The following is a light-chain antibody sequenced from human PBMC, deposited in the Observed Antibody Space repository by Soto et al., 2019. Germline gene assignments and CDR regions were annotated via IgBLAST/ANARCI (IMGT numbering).Light chain of an antibody. J-gene: IGKJ1*01. CDR2: KVS. CDR1: QGLVYDDGNTD. CDR3: MQGTHWPPWT. Sequence: AVLTQSPLSLPVALGQPASMSCRSSQGLVYDDGNTDLNWFQQRPGHSPRRLIFKVSKRDSGVPDRFSGSGSGNNFTLKISRVEAEDVGVYYCMQGTHWPPWTFGQGTKVEIK. V-gene: IGKV2-30*01.